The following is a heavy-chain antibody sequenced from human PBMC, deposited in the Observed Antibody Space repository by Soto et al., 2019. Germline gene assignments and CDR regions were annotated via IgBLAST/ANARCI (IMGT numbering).Heavy chain of an antibody. CDR3: ARGVYGSGNYYTGPSAFDI. J-gene: IGHJ3*02. V-gene: IGHV1-69*06. CDR2: TIPVFNTA. CDR1: GGTLSDHG. D-gene: IGHD3-10*01. Sequence: QVQLEQSGAEVKKPGSSVKISCKASGGTLSDHGVSWLRQAPGQGLEWVGGTIPVFNTAKYAPKFQGRVTIAADKSTNIAYMEFGSLRYDDTAFYYCARGVYGSGNYYTGPSAFDIWGQGTLVIVSS.